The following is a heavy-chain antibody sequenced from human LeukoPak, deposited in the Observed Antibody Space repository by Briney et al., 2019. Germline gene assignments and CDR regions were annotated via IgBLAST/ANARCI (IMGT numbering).Heavy chain of an antibody. CDR3: AKSWRGYGSGSSRYYYYYMDV. CDR2: IWYDGSNK. V-gene: IGHV3-33*06. D-gene: IGHD3-10*01. CDR1: GFTFSSYG. J-gene: IGHJ6*03. Sequence: GGSLRLSCAASGFTFSSYGMHWVRQAPGKGLEWVAVIWYDGSNKYYADSVKGRFTISRDNSKNTLYLQMNSLRAEDTAVHYCAKSWRGYGSGSSRYYYYYMDVWGKGTTVTVSS.